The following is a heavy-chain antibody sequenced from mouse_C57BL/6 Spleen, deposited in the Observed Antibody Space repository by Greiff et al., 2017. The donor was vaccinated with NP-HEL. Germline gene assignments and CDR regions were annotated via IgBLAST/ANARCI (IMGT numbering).Heavy chain of an antibody. Sequence: EVKLVESGAELVRPGASVKLSCTASGFNIKDDYMHWVKQRPEQGLEWIGWIDPENGDTEYASKFQGKATITADTSSNTAYLQLSSLTSEDTAVYYCTTWDYDGYWGQGTTLTVSS. D-gene: IGHD2-4*01. V-gene: IGHV14-4*01. CDR1: GFNIKDDY. J-gene: IGHJ2*01. CDR2: IDPENGDT. CDR3: TTWDYDGY.